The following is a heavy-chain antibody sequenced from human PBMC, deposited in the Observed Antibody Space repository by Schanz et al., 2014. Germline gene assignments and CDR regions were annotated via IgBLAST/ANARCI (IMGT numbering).Heavy chain of an antibody. J-gene: IGHJ4*02. CDR2: INGYNAHT. Sequence: QVQLVQSGSELKKPGASVKVSCKASGYTFTSSGFSWVRQAPGQGLEWMGWINGYNAHTNYAQKFQGRVTMTTDTSTSTVYMELRSLRSDDTAVYYCARDRDQWDGNFCDFWGQGTQVTVSS. CDR3: ARDRDQWDGNFCDF. D-gene: IGHD1-26*01. CDR1: GYTFTSSG. V-gene: IGHV1-18*01.